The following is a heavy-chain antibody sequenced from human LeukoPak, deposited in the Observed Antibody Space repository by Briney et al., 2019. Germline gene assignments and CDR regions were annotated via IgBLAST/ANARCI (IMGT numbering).Heavy chain of an antibody. D-gene: IGHD3-3*01. Sequence: GGSLRLSCAASGFTFSTYAMHWVRRAPGKGLEWVAVISDDGSKKYYADSVKGRFTISRDNSRNTVYLQMNSLRAEDTAVYYCATGKYYNFWSGYYGPGYHYYGMDVWGQGTTVTVSS. CDR2: ISDDGSKK. V-gene: IGHV3-30-3*01. CDR1: GFTFSTYA. CDR3: ATGKYYNFWSGYYGPGYHYYGMDV. J-gene: IGHJ6*02.